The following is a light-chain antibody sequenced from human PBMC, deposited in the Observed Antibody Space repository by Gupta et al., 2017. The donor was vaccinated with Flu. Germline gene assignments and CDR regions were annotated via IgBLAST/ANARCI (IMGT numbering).Light chain of an antibody. Sequence: QSALTQPPSASGSPGQSVTISCTGTSSDVGGYDYVSWYQHHPGKAPKLMIYEVTKRPSGVPNRFSGSKSGNTASLTVSGLQGEDEANYYCTSSAGSNKVVFGGGIKLTVL. CDR1: SSDVGGYDY. V-gene: IGLV2-8*01. CDR3: TSSAGSNKVV. J-gene: IGLJ3*02. CDR2: EVT.